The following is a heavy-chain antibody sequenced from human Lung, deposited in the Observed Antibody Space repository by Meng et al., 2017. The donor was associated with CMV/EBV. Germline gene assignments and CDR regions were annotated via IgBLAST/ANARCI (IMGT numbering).Heavy chain of an antibody. D-gene: IGHD2-2*01. CDR3: TRKLLSYYYYGMDV. V-gene: IGHV3-49*04. CDR1: GFIFGDYL. J-gene: IGHJ6*02. Sequence: GGSLRLXCTASGFIFGDYLMGWVRQAPGKGLEWVGFIRSKAYGGTTEYAASVKGRFTISRDDSKSIAYLQMNSLKTEDTAVYYCTRKLLSYYYYGMDVWGQGTTVTVSS. CDR2: IRSKAYGGTT.